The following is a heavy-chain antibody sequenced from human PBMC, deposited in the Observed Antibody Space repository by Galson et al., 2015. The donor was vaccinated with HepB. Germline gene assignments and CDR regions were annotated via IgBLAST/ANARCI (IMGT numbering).Heavy chain of an antibody. CDR2: IKSKTDGGTT. CDR3: TTDWGSRLGELSLYHFDY. CDR1: GFTFSNAW. D-gene: IGHD3-16*02. V-gene: IGHV3-15*07. J-gene: IGHJ4*02. Sequence: SLRLSCAASGFTFSNAWMNWVRQAPGKGLEWVGRIKSKTDGGTTDYAAPVKGRFTISRDDSKNTLYLQMNSLKTEDTAVYYCTTDWGSRLGELSLYHFDYWGQGTLVTVSS.